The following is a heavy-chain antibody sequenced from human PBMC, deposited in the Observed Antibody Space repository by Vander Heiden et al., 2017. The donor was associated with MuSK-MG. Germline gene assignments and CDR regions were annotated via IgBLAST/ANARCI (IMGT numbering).Heavy chain of an antibody. CDR1: GFTFDNYA. J-gene: IGHJ3*02. Sequence: EVQLVESGGGLVQPGRSLRLSCEASGFTFDNYAMHWVRQVPGKGLEWVSGISWNSDSVGYADSVKGRFTISRDNAKNSLYLQMNSLKPEDTALYYCANWDAFNIWGQGTMVTVSS. V-gene: IGHV3-9*01. CDR3: ANWDAFNI. CDR2: ISWNSDSV.